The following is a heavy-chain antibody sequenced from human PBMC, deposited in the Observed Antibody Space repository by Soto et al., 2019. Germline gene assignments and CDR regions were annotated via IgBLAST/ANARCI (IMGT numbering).Heavy chain of an antibody. CDR1: GYSFTNYW. V-gene: IGHV5-51*01. Sequence: GESLKISCKGSGYSFTNYWIGWVRQMPGKGLEWMGIIHPGDSNTRYSPSFQGQVTISADKSISTAYLQWSSLKASDTAMYYCARRRKIAALVGYCYGRDVGGQGTRVTVSS. J-gene: IGHJ6*02. D-gene: IGHD6-6*01. CDR2: IHPGDSNT. CDR3: ARRRKIAALVGYCYGRDV.